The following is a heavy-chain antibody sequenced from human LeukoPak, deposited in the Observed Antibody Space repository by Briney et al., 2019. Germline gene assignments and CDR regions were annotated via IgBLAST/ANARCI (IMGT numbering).Heavy chain of an antibody. J-gene: IGHJ4*02. CDR3: AREGELSSASFDY. V-gene: IGHV3-30-3*01. CDR2: ISYDGSNK. CDR1: GFTFSSYA. D-gene: IGHD3-16*02. Sequence: GRSLRLSCAASGFTFSSYAMHWVRQAPCKGLEWVAVISYDGSNKYYADSVKGRFTISRDNSKNTLYLQMNSLRAEDTAVYYCAREGELSSASFDYWGQGTLVTVSS.